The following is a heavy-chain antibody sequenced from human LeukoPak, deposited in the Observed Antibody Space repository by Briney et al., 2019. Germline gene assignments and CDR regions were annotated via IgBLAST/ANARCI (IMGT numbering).Heavy chain of an antibody. Sequence: GGSLRLSCAASGFTFSSYDMNWVRQAPGKGLEWISYISSSSSSMSYADSVKGRFTISRDNARNSLYLQMHSLRVEDTAVYYCVRDVGTTSVRGDYWGQGALVTVSS. V-gene: IGHV3-48*01. CDR1: GFTFSSYD. D-gene: IGHD1-26*01. J-gene: IGHJ4*02. CDR2: ISSSSSSM. CDR3: VRDVGTTSVRGDY.